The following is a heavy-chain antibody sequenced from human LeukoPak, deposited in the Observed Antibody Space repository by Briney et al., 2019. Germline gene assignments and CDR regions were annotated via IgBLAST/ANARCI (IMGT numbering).Heavy chain of an antibody. CDR3: AKDSRVYYDSSGYYEYYFDY. CDR1: EFSVGSNY. D-gene: IGHD3-22*01. Sequence: GGSLRLSCAASEFSVGSNYMTWVRQAPGKGLEWVSLIYSGGSTYYADSVKGRFTISRDNSKNTLYLQMNSLRAEDTAVYYCAKDSRVYYDSSGYYEYYFDYWGQGTLVTVSS. J-gene: IGHJ4*02. CDR2: IYSGGST. V-gene: IGHV3-66*02.